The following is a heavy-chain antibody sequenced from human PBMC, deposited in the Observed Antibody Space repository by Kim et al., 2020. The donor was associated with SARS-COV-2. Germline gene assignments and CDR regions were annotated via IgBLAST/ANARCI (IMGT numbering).Heavy chain of an antibody. J-gene: IGHJ4*02. V-gene: IGHV3-7*03. CDR1: GFTFSNYW. D-gene: IGHD5-12*01. CDR3: TRDSGLRDVDY. CDR2: MNQDGSLR. Sequence: GGSLRLSCAASGFTFSNYWMSWVRQAPGKGLEWVANMNQDGSLRFYVDSVKGRFTVSRDNAKNLLYLQMNSLRAEDTAAFYCTRDSGLRDVDYWGQGTLV.